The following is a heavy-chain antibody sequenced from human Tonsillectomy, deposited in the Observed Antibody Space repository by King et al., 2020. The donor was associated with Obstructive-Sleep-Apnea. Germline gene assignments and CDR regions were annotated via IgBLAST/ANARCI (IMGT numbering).Heavy chain of an antibody. CDR1: GFTFSTYA. J-gene: IGHJ2*01. Sequence: QLVQSGGGVVQPGRSLRLSCAASGFTFSTYAMHWVRQAPGKGLEWVAVISDDGSNKYYVDSVKGRFTISRDNSKKTLYLQMNSLRAEDTAVYYCARALGYCSGGSCYLEYFDLWGRGTLVTVSS. D-gene: IGHD2-15*01. V-gene: IGHV3-30*04. CDR3: ARALGYCSGGSCYLEYFDL. CDR2: ISDDGSNK.